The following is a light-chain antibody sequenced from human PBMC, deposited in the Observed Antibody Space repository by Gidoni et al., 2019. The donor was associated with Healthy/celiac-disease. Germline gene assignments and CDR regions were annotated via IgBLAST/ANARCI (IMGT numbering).Light chain of an antibody. CDR1: QSVSSY. CDR2: DAS. CDR3: QQRCNWPLT. Sequence: DIVLTQSPATLSVSPGERATLSCRASQSVSSYLAWYQQKPGQAPRLLIYDASNRATGIPARFSGSGSGTDFTLTISSLEPEDFAVYYCQQRCNWPLTFGGXTKVEIK. V-gene: IGKV3-11*01. J-gene: IGKJ4*01.